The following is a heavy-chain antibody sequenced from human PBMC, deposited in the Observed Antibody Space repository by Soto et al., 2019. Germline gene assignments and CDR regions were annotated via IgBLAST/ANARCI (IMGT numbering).Heavy chain of an antibody. CDR3: ARDVRGDGCNPGGGAY. V-gene: IGHV1-18*04. D-gene: IGHD3-16*01. CDR1: GYTFTSYG. J-gene: IGHJ4*02. CDR2: ISAYNGNT. Sequence: QVQLVQSGAEVKKPGASVKVSCKASGYTFTSYGISWVRQAPGQGLEWMGWISAYNGNTNYAQKLQGRVTMTTDTSTSTAYMELRGLRSDDTAVYYCARDVRGDGCNPGGGAYWGQGTLVTVSS.